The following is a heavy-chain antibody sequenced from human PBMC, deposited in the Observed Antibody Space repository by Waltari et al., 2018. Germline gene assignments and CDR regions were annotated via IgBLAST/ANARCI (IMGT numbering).Heavy chain of an antibody. CDR1: GGSISSYY. CDR3: ARQDSSGYPYFDY. J-gene: IGHJ4*02. V-gene: IGHV4-59*01. D-gene: IGHD3-22*01. CDR2: IYYSGST. Sequence: QVQLQESGPGLVKPSETLSLTCTVSGGSISSYYWSWIRQPPGKGLEWIGYIYYSGSTNDNPSRNRRVTISVDTSKNQFSLKLSSVTAADTAVYYCARQDSSGYPYFDYWGQGTLVTVSS.